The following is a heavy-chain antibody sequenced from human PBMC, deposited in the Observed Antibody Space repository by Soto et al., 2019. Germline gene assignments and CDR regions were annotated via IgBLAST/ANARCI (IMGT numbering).Heavy chain of an antibody. J-gene: IGHJ4*02. Sequence: QVQLQQWGAGLLKPSETLSLTCAVYGGSFSGYYWSWIRQPPGKGLEWIGEINHSGSTNYNPSLKSRVTISVDTSKNQFSLKLSFVTAADTAVYYCARSGAPTGSHDYWGQGTLVTVSS. V-gene: IGHV4-34*01. CDR3: ARSGAPTGSHDY. CDR2: INHSGST. CDR1: GGSFSGYY. D-gene: IGHD4-4*01.